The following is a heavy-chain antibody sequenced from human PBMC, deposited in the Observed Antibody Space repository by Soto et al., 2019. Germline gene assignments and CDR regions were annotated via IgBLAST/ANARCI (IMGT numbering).Heavy chain of an antibody. CDR2: ISYDGSNK. Sequence: HVQLVESGGGVVQPGRSLRLSCAASGFTFSSYGMHWVRQAPGKGLEWVAVISYDGSNKYYADSVKGRFTISRDNSKNTLYLQMASLRAEDTAVYYCARGTLGRVLYNYYGLDVWGQGTTVTVSS. CDR1: GFTFSSYG. CDR3: ARGTLGRVLYNYYGLDV. D-gene: IGHD3-16*01. J-gene: IGHJ6*02. V-gene: IGHV3-33*05.